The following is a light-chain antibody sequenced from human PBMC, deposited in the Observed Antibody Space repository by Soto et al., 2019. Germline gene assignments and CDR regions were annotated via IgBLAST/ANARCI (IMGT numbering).Light chain of an antibody. CDR2: GAS. CDR1: QSVSSSY. CDR3: QQYGSSPRK. Sequence: EIVLTQSPGTLSLSPGERATLSCRASQSVSSSYLAWYQQKPGQAPRLLIYGASSRATGIPDRFSGRGSGTAVTLTISRREPEEFAVYYCQQYGSSPRKFGQGTKVESK. V-gene: IGKV3-20*01. J-gene: IGKJ1*01.